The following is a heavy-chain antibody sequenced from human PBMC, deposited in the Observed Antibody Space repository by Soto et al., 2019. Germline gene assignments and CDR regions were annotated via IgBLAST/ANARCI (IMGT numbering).Heavy chain of an antibody. CDR1: GGSFSGYY. CDR3: ARAHRRVSSSPYFDY. V-gene: IGHV4-34*01. D-gene: IGHD6-6*01. CDR2: INHSGST. J-gene: IGHJ4*02. Sequence: SETLSLTCAVYGGSFSGYYWSWIRQPPGKGLEWIGEINHSGSTNYNPSLKSRVTISVDTSKNQFSLKPSSVTAADTAVYYCARAHRRVSSSPYFDYWGQGTLVTVSS.